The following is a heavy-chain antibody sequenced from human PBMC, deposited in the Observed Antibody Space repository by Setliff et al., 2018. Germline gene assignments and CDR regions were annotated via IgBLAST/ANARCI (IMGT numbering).Heavy chain of an antibody. CDR1: GFTFSNYW. J-gene: IGHJ4*02. V-gene: IGHV3-7*01. Sequence: GGSLRLSCAASGFTFSNYWMSWVRQAPGKGLEWVANIKQDGSEKYYVDSVKGRFTISRDNAKNSLYLQMNSPRAEDTAVYYCARDGGEYWGQGTLVTVSS. CDR3: ARDGGEY. CDR2: IKQDGSEK. D-gene: IGHD3-16*01.